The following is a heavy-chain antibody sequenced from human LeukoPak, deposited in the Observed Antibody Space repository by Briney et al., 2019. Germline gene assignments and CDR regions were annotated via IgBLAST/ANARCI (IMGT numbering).Heavy chain of an antibody. Sequence: PGGSLRLSCAASGFTFGSYAMSWVRQAPGKGLEWVSAISGSGGSTYYADSVKGRFTISRANSKNTLYPQMNSLRAEDTAVYYCAKDSGGGVYYFDYWGQGTLVTVSS. D-gene: IGHD2-8*02. V-gene: IGHV3-23*01. CDR2: ISGSGGST. CDR3: AKDSGGGVYYFDY. J-gene: IGHJ4*02. CDR1: GFTFGSYA.